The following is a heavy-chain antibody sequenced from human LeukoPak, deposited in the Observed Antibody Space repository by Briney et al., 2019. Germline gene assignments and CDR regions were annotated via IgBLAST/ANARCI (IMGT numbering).Heavy chain of an antibody. CDR2: IGWNSGSI. J-gene: IGHJ6*02. CDR3: ARDSRAYYYYGMDV. Sequence: PGGSLRLSCAASGFTFSSYWMNWARQAPGKGLEWVSGIGWNSGSIGYADSVKGRFTISRDNAKNSLYLQMNTLRAEDTALYYCARDSRAYYYYGMDVWGQGTTVTVSS. V-gene: IGHV3-9*01. CDR1: GFTFSSYW.